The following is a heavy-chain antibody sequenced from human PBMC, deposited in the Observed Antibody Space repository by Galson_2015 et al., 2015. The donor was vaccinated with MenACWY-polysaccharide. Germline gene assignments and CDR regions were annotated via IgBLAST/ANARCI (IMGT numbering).Heavy chain of an antibody. CDR3: ASTPGNSDDYYYYIDV. J-gene: IGHJ6*03. D-gene: IGHD4-23*01. CDR2: TWYDGSNK. V-gene: IGHV3-33*01. CDR1: GFTFSSCG. Sequence: SLRLCCAASGFTFSSCGMLWVRQAPGKGLEWVALTWYDGSNKYYADSVKGRFTISRDNSKHTLFLQMNNLRAEDTAVYYCASTPGNSDDYYYYIDVWGKGTTVTVSS.